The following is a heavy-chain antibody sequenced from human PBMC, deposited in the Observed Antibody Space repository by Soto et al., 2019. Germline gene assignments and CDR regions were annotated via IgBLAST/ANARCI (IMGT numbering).Heavy chain of an antibody. CDR2: IYHSGST. Sequence: SETLSLTCAVSGGSISSSNWWSWVRQPPGKGLEWIGEIYHSGSTNYNPSLKSRVTISVDKSKNQFSLKLSSVTAADTAVYYCARDVSETDYYYYGMDVWGQGTTVTVSS. J-gene: IGHJ6*02. CDR3: ARDVSETDYYYYGMDV. D-gene: IGHD2-8*01. V-gene: IGHV4-4*02. CDR1: GGSISSSNW.